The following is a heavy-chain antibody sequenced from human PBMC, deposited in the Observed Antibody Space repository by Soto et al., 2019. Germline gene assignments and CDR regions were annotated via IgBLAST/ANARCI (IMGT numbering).Heavy chain of an antibody. J-gene: IGHJ4*02. CDR1: GFRFDDYG. D-gene: IGHD4-17*01. CDR3: VKDALTTVAYYFDY. Sequence: HPGGSLRLSCEVSGFRFDDYGMHWVRQAPGKGLERIAGISRDSRSISYGASMKGRFTISRDNAKNSLYLQLNSLRADDTAFYYCVKDALTTVAYYFDYWGQGALVTVSS. CDR2: ISRDSRSI. V-gene: IGHV3-9*01.